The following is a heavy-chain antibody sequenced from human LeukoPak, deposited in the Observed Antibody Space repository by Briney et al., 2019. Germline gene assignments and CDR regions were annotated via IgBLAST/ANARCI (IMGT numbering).Heavy chain of an antibody. D-gene: IGHD4-17*01. Sequence: PGGSLRLSCAASGFTFSSYGMHWVRQAPGKGLEWVAVISYDGSNKYYADSVKGRFTISRDNSKNTLYLQMNSLRAEDTAVYYCARVHLTTDYWGQGTLVTVSS. CDR2: ISYDGSNK. CDR3: ARVHLTTDY. V-gene: IGHV3-30*19. CDR1: GFTFSSYG. J-gene: IGHJ4*02.